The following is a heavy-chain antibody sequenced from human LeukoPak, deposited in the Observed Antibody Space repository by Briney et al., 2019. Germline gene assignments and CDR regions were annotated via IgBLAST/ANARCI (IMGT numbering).Heavy chain of an antibody. Sequence: ASVKVSCKVSGYTLTELSMHWVRQAPGKGLEWMGGFDPEDGETIYAQKFQGRVTMTEDTSTDTAYMELSSLRSEDTAVYCCATGVGLLDGYYFDYWGQGTLVTVSS. CDR3: ATGVGLLDGYYFDY. CDR2: FDPEDGET. CDR1: GYTLTELS. V-gene: IGHV1-24*01. D-gene: IGHD3/OR15-3a*01. J-gene: IGHJ4*02.